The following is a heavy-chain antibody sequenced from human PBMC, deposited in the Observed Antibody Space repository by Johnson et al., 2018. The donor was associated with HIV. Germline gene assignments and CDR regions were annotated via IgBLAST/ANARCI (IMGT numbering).Heavy chain of an antibody. CDR1: GFTFSNYC. D-gene: IGHD6-13*01. J-gene: IGHJ3*02. Sequence: QVQLVESGGGVVQPGRSLRLSCAASGFTFSNYCMHWVRQAPGQGLEWVSGPWFDGRKKYYSDSVRGRFIISRDNSKNTLYLQMNSLRAEDTALYYCAKVAVATAAGGVPLDIWGPGTMVTVSA. CDR2: PWFDGRKK. CDR3: AKVAVATAAGGVPLDI. V-gene: IGHV3-33*03.